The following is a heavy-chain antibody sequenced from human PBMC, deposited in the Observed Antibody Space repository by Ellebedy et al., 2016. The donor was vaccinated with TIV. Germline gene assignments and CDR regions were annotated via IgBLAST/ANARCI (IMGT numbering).Heavy chain of an antibody. CDR3: ARTTMLRGVIISPIILFDY. D-gene: IGHD3-10*01. CDR2: IKQDGSEK. J-gene: IGHJ4*02. CDR1: GFNFSDYA. Sequence: GESLKISCTASGFNFSDYAMNWVRQAPGKGLEWVANIKQDGSEKKYVDSVKGRFTISRDNAKNSLYLQMNSLRAEDTAVYYCARTTMLRGVIISPIILFDYWGQGTLVTVSS. V-gene: IGHV3-7*01.